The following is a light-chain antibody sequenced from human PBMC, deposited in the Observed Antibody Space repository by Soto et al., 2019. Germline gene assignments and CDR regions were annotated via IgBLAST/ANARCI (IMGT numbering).Light chain of an antibody. CDR2: ENN. V-gene: IGLV1-51*02. CDR1: SSNIGNNY. CDR3: GTWDSSLSAGA. J-gene: IGLJ3*02. Sequence: QSVLTQPPSVSAAPGQKVTISCSGSSSNIGNNYVSWYQQLPGTAPKLLIYENNKRPSGIPDRFSGSKSGTSATLGITGLQTGDEADYYRGTWDSSLSAGAFGGGTQLTVL.